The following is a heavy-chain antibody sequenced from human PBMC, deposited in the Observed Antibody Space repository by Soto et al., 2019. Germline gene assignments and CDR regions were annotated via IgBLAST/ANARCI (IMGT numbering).Heavy chain of an antibody. Sequence: SQTPSLTCAISGDRVSSNSAACNWIRQSPSRGLEWLGRTYFRSKWYNDYAVSVKSRIIISPDTSNKQFPLQLNSVTPQDTAVYFCAKGDNLGPKTGYAFDPWGQGIMVTVSS. D-gene: IGHD5-12*01. J-gene: IGHJ5*02. CDR2: TYFRSKWYN. CDR3: AKGDNLGPKTGYAFDP. CDR1: GDRVSSNSAA. V-gene: IGHV6-1*01.